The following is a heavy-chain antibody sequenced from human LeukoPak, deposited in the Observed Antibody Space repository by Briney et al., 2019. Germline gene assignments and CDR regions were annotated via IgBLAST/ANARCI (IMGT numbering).Heavy chain of an antibody. D-gene: IGHD2-2*03. Sequence: SETLSLTCTVSGGSISSTSYYWGWIRQPPGKGLEWIGSIYFGGNTCYNPSLKSRVTISIDTSKNQFSLKLSSVTAADTAVYYCARLLRVGYCSTTSCNWFDPWGQGTLVTVPS. V-gene: IGHV4-39*07. J-gene: IGHJ5*02. CDR3: ARLLRVGYCSTTSCNWFDP. CDR2: IYFGGNT. CDR1: GGSISSTSYY.